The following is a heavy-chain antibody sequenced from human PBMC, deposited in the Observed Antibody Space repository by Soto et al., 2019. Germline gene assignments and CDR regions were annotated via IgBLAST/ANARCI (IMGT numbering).Heavy chain of an antibody. Sequence: SQTLSLTCVISGDSVSSNSAAWNWVRQSPSRGLEWLGRTYYRSKWNNDYAVSVKRRITINPDTSKNQFSLRLSSVSVADTAVYYCARRPPLYASESSRFDIWGQGALVTVSS. J-gene: IGHJ4*02. CDR2: TYYRSKWNN. V-gene: IGHV6-1*01. D-gene: IGHD3-10*01. CDR3: ARRPPLYASESSRFDI. CDR1: GDSVSSNSAA.